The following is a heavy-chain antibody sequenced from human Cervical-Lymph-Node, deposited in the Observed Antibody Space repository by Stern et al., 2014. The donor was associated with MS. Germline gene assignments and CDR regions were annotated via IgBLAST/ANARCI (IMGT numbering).Heavy chain of an antibody. CDR3: AKDLGGNAFDY. CDR2: SSYDGPHK. D-gene: IGHD4-23*01. Sequence: DQLVESGGGVVQPGRSLRLSCAASGFSFSDYGIHWVRQAPGKALEWVAVSSYDGPHKYYTDSVKARGTISRDNSKNTVYLEMNSLRSDDTAVYYCAKDLGGNAFDYWGQGTLVIVSS. CDR1: GFSFSDYG. J-gene: IGHJ4*02. V-gene: IGHV3-30*18.